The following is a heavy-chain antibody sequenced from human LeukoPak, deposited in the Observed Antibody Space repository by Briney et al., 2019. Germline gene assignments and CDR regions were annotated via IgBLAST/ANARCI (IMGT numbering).Heavy chain of an antibody. CDR2: IYYSGSS. V-gene: IGHV4-59*01. J-gene: IGHJ4*02. CDR3: ARDRGPLYYFDY. CDR1: GGSISSYY. Sequence: KPSETLSLTCTVSGGSISSYYWSWIRQSPGKGLEWIGYIYYSGSSNYNPPLKSRITISVDTSKNQFSLKLSSVTAADTAVYYCARDRGPLYYFDYWGQGTLVTVSS. D-gene: IGHD2-15*01.